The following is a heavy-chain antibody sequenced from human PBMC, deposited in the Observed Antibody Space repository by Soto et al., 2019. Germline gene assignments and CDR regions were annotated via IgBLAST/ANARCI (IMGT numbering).Heavy chain of an antibody. Sequence: KLVQSGAEVKKPGASVKVSCQTSGYTFFSYAITWVRQAPGQGLEWMGWVSGYNGHTNYAQKFQERVTMTRDISTTTVFMEVRNLRSDDTAVYYCARFLGPTSSENWFDPWGQGPLVTVSS. CDR2: VSGYNGHT. CDR1: GYTFFSYA. J-gene: IGHJ5*02. CDR3: ARFLGPTSSENWFDP. V-gene: IGHV1-18*01. D-gene: IGHD1-26*01.